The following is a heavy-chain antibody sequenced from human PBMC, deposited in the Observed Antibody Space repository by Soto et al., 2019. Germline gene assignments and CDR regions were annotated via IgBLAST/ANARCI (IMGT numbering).Heavy chain of an antibody. V-gene: IGHV1-69*19. CDR1: GGTFNTYA. Sequence: QVQLVQSGAEMKKPGSSVKVSCQSSGGTFNTYAMNWGRQAPGQGPEWMGDISPMFGAANYAPKFQSRVTITADESTGTSYMQLSSLTSEDTALYFCAREVHVHTPAFVYWGQGTLVTVSS. D-gene: IGHD3-16*01. J-gene: IGHJ4*02. CDR2: ISPMFGAA. CDR3: AREVHVHTPAFVY.